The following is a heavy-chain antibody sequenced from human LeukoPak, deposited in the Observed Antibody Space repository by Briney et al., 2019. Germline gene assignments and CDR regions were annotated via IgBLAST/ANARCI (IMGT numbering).Heavy chain of an antibody. CDR3: ARDRDDGSTYYFRLDP. J-gene: IGHJ5*02. CDR1: SDSISSYY. D-gene: IGHD3-22*01. V-gene: IGHV4-59*01. Sequence: PSETLSLTCTVSSDSISSYYWSWIRQPPGKGLEWIGYIHYTGTTSYNPSLKSRVTISVDTSKNQFSLTLSSVTAADTAVYYCARDRDDGSTYYFRLDPWGQGTLVTVSS. CDR2: IHYTGTT.